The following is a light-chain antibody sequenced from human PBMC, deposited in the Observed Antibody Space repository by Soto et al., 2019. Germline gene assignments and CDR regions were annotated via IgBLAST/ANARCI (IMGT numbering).Light chain of an antibody. CDR1: QSVTNSN. V-gene: IGKV3-20*01. J-gene: IGKJ1*01. Sequence: EIVLTQSPGTLSLSPGERATLSCRASQSVTNSNLVWYQQKPGQAPRPLIHGASSRATGIPDRFSGSGSGTDFTLTISRPEPEDFAVYHCQQYGSSPPTFGQGTKVEFK. CDR2: GAS. CDR3: QQYGSSPPT.